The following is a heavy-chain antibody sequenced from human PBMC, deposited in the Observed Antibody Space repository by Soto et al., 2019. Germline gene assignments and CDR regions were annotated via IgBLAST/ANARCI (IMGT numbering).Heavy chain of an antibody. CDR3: ARDSSGSPSILLDY. J-gene: IGHJ4*02. D-gene: IGHD3-22*01. CDR2: ISSSSSTI. CDR1: GFTFSSYS. V-gene: IGHV3-48*02. Sequence: LRLSCAASGFTFSSYSMNWVRQAPGKGLEWVSYISSSSSTIYYADSVKGRFTISRDNAKNSLYLQMNSLRDEDTAVYYCARDSSGSPSILLDYWGQGTLVTVSS.